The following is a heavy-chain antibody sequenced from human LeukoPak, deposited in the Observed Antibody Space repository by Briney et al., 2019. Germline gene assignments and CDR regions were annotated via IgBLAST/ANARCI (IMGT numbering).Heavy chain of an antibody. CDR2: INQDGSQK. Sequence: GGSLRLSCAASGFTFSSYWMSWVRQAPGKGLEWVANINQDGSQKYHVDSVKGRFTISRDTSKNTVYLQMNGLRDEDTAVYSCARGRLKDTTTTRYHGLDVWGQGTTVTVSS. V-gene: IGHV3-7*01. J-gene: IGHJ6*02. CDR1: GFTFSSYW. D-gene: IGHD5-18*01. CDR3: ARGRLKDTTTTRYHGLDV.